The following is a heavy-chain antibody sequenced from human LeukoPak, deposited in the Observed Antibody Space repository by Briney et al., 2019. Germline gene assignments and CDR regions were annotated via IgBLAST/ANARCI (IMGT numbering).Heavy chain of an antibody. V-gene: IGHV3-7*04. CDR2: IKERGSDK. CDR3: ARGWGEKGRCRGGTCNNPQLDY. CDR1: GLTVSYYW. J-gene: IGHJ4*02. Sequence: GGSLRLSCRPAGLTVSYYWMTCVRQAPGKWLGWLATIKERGSDKYYVDSVEGRFTISRDKADNLVYLQTNNLRVEDTAVYYCARGWGEKGRCRGGTCNNPQLDYWGQGILVTVSS. D-gene: IGHD2-15*01.